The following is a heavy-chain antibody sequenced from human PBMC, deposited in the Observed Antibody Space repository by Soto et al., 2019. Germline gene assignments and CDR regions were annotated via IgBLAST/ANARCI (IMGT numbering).Heavy chain of an antibody. CDR1: GDSVSSNSAA. D-gene: IGHD2-2*01. CDR2: TYYRSKWYN. V-gene: IGHV6-1*01. J-gene: IGHJ4*02. Sequence: KQSQTLSLTCAISGDSVSSNSAAWNWIRQSPSRGLEWLGRTYYRSKWYNDYAVSVKSRITINPDTSKNQFSLQLNAVTPEDTAVYYCARGGQSKIGYCSSTSCYPIDYWGQGTLVTVSS. CDR3: ARGGQSKIGYCSSTSCYPIDY.